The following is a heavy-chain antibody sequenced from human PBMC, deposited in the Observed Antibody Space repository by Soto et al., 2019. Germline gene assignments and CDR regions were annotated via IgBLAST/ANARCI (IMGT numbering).Heavy chain of an antibody. CDR3: ARESTTEYYYYYMDV. Sequence: GASVKVSCKASGGTFSSYTISWVRQAPGQGLEWMGRIIPILGIANYAQKFQGRVTITADKSTSTAYMELSSLRSEDTAVYYCARESTTEYYYYYMDVWGKGTTVTVSS. CDR1: GGTFSSYT. CDR2: IIPILGIA. J-gene: IGHJ6*03. V-gene: IGHV1-69*04.